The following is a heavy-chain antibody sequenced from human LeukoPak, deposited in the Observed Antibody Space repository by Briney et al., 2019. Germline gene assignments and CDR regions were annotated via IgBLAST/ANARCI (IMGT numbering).Heavy chain of an antibody. CDR1: GYSFTSYW. D-gene: IGHD2-8*01. CDR3: ARHGHCTNGVCYSNYYYYMDV. J-gene: IGHJ6*03. CDR2: IYPDDSDT. V-gene: IGHV5-51*01. Sequence: GQSLKISCQVSGYSFTSYWIGRVREMPGKGLEWMGIIYPDDSDTRYSPSFEGQVIFSVDKSISTAYLQWSSLKASDTATYYCARHGHCTNGVCYSNYYYYMDVWGKGTTVTVSS.